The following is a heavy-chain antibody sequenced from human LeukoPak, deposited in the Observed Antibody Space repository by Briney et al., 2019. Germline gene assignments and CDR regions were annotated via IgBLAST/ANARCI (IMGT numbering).Heavy chain of an antibody. D-gene: IGHD6-13*01. Sequence: SETLSLTCTVSGGSISSSSYYWGWIRQPPGKGLEWIGSIYYSGSTYYNPSLKSRVTISVDTSKNQFSLKLSSVTAADTAVYYCARDSIAAAGTSDYYYYGMDVWGQGTTVTVSS. CDR2: IYYSGST. CDR3: ARDSIAAAGTSDYYYYGMDV. V-gene: IGHV4-39*07. CDR1: GGSISSSSYY. J-gene: IGHJ6*02.